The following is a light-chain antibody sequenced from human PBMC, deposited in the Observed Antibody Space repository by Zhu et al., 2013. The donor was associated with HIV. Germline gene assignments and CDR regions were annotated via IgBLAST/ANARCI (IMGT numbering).Light chain of an antibody. CDR1: RNVNTN. CDR3: QQFNDWPRT. J-gene: IGKJ1*01. CDR2: GAS. V-gene: IGKV3-15*01. Sequence: ELVMTQSPVTLSVSLGERATLSCRAGRNVNTNLAWYQQKPGQAPRLLIYGASSRATGIPDRFSGSGSGTDFTLTISSLQSEDFAVYYCQQFNDWPRTFGQGTKVEIK.